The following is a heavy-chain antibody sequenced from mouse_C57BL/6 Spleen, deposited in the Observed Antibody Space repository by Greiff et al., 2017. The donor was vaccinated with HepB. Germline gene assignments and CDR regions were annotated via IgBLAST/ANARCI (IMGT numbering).Heavy chain of an antibody. CDR3: ARGYYGISYGYFDV. V-gene: IGHV3-6*01. CDR1: GYSITSGYY. D-gene: IGHD1-1*01. Sequence: EVQLQQSGPGLVKPSQSLSLTCSVTGYSITSGYYWNWIRQFPGNKLEWMGYISYDGSNNYNPSLKNRISITRDTSKNQFFLKLNSVTTEDTATYYCARGYYGISYGYFDVWGTGTTVTVSS. J-gene: IGHJ1*03. CDR2: ISYDGSN.